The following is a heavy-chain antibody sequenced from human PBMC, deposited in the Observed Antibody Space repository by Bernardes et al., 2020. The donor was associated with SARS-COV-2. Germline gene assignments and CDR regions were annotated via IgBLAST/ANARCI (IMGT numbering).Heavy chain of an antibody. CDR3: ARDLVATDGAFYYYGMDV. V-gene: IGHV4-59*01. J-gene: IGHJ6*04. CDR1: GGSIRSYY. Sequence: SETLSLTCTVSGGSIRSYYWSWIRQPTGQVLEWIGYINYIGSTNYNPSLKSRVTISVDVSQNLFSLKLSSVTAADTAVYYCARDLVATDGAFYYYGMDVWGKGTTVTVSS. CDR2: INYIGST. D-gene: IGHD5-12*01.